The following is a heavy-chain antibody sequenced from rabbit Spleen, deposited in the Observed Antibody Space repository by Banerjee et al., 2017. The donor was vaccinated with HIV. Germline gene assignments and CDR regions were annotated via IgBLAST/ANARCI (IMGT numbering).Heavy chain of an antibody. CDR3: ARDGGTNKKFTL. CDR2: IDPLFGSA. V-gene: IGHV1S7*01. J-gene: IGHJ4*01. Sequence: QLKESGGGLVQPGGSLKLSCKASGFDFNSYYMSWVRQAPGKGLEWIGYIDPLFGSAYYASWVNGRFSISRENTQNTLDLQMNSLTAADTATYFCARDGGTNKKFTLWGPGTLVTVS. CDR1: GFDFNSYY. D-gene: IGHD7-1*01.